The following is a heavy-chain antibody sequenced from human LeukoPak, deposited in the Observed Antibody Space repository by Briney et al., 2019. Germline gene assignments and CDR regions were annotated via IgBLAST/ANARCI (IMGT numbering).Heavy chain of an antibody. CDR2: IYHSGST. CDR1: GYSLSSGFS. J-gene: IGHJ4*02. Sequence: LGTLSLTCTVSGYSLSSGFSWGWVPPPPGKGREWIGSIYHSGSTYYNPSLKSRVTISVDTSKNQFSLKLSSVTAADTAVYYCARGAFDYWGQGTLVTVSS. V-gene: IGHV4-38-2*02. CDR3: ARGAFDY.